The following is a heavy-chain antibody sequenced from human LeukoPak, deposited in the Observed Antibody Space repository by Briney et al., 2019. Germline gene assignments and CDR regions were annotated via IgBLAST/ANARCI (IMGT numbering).Heavy chain of an antibody. D-gene: IGHD2-2*02. CDR1: GGSISSSSYY. J-gene: IGHJ6*02. Sequence: SETLSLTCTVSGGSISSSSYYWGWIRQPPGKGLEWIGSIYYSGSTYYNPSLKSRVTISVDTSKNQFSLKLSSVTAADTAVYYCAREGDVNVVVPAAIGGMDVWGQGTTVTVSS. V-gene: IGHV4-39*02. CDR2: IYYSGST. CDR3: AREGDVNVVVPAAIGGMDV.